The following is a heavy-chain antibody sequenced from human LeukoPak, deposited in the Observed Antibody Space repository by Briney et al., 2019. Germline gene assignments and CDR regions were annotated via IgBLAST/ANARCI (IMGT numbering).Heavy chain of an antibody. CDR1: GYTFTSYD. Sequence: ASVTVSCKASGYTFTSYDINWVRQATGQGLEWMGGMNPNSGNTGYAQKFQGRVTMTRNTSISTAYMELSSLRSEDTAVYYCARVVGALVADHWGQGTLVTVSS. CDR2: MNPNSGNT. J-gene: IGHJ4*02. D-gene: IGHD1-26*01. V-gene: IGHV1-8*01. CDR3: ARVVGALVADH.